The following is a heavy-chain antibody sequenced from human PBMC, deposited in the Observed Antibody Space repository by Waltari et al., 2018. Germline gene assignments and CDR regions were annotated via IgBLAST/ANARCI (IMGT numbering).Heavy chain of an antibody. CDR2: TNHSGST. D-gene: IGHD1-26*01. CDR1: GGSFTASL. Sequence: QVQLQQWGAGLLKPSETLSLTCAVYGGSFTASLWSGIRQSPGKGLEWVGETNHSGSTNYNPSLNSRVTISVDTSKNQFSLMLSSMTAADTAVYYCARGVGSPHYFYGMDVWGQGTTVTVSS. V-gene: IGHV4-34*01. J-gene: IGHJ6*02. CDR3: ARGVGSPHYFYGMDV.